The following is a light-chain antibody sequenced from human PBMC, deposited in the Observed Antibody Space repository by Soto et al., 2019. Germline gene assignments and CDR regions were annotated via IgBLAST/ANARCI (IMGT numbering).Light chain of an antibody. CDR3: QQYDIGSA. J-gene: IGKJ4*01. CDR2: GAS. CDR1: QSVSTN. V-gene: IGKV3-15*01. Sequence: EIVMTQSPATLSVSPGERATLSCRASQSVSTNLAWYQQKPGHAPRLLIYGASTRATGIPARFSGSGSGTEFPLTISSLQSEDFAVYYCQQYDIGSAFGGGTKVEIK.